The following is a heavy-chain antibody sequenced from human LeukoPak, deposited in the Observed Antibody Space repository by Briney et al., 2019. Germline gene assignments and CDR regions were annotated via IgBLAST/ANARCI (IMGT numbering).Heavy chain of an antibody. J-gene: IGHJ6*02. D-gene: IGHD3-22*01. Sequence: PGGSLRLSCAASGFTFSSYWMSWVRQAPGKGLEWVANIKQDGSEKYYVDSVKGRFTISRDNAKNSLYLQMNSLRAEDTAVYYCAREAYYYDSSGFDYYYGMDVWGQGTTVTVSS. V-gene: IGHV3-7*01. CDR2: IKQDGSEK. CDR1: GFTFSSYW. CDR3: AREAYYYDSSGFDYYYGMDV.